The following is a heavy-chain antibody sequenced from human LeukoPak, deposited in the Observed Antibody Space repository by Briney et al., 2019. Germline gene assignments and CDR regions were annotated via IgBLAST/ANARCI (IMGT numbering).Heavy chain of an antibody. Sequence: SETLSLTCAVYGGSFSGYYWSWIRQPPGKGLEWIGEINHSGITNYNPSLKSRVTISVDTSKNQFSLKLSSVTAADTAVYYCARGPGLGYWGQGTLVTVSS. J-gene: IGHJ4*02. V-gene: IGHV4-34*01. CDR1: GGSFSGYY. CDR2: INHSGIT. CDR3: ARGPGLGY.